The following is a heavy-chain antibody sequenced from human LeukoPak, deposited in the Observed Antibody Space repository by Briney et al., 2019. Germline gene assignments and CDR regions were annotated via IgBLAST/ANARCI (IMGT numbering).Heavy chain of an antibody. V-gene: IGHV4-4*02. D-gene: IGHD6-13*01. J-gene: IGHJ6*03. CDR1: GGSISSSNW. CDR3: ARTTEAHSWQTRYYSYYMDV. CDR2: IYHSGST. Sequence: TSETLSLTCAVSGGSISSSNWWSWVRQPPGEGLEWIGEIYHSGSTNYNPSLKSRVTISVEKSKNQVSLKLSSVTAADTAVYYCARTTEAHSWQTRYYSYYMDVWGKGTTVTVSS.